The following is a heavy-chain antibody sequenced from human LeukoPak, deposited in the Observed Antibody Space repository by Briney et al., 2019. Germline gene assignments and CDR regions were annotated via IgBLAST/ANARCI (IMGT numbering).Heavy chain of an antibody. D-gene: IGHD2-8*02. V-gene: IGHV3-33*01. CDR3: ARIGCTGGNCRPYYFYGMDV. CDR1: GFTFSTYG. CDR2: IWYDGSNK. J-gene: IGHJ6*02. Sequence: GGSLRLSCAASGFTFSTYGMHWVRQAPGKGLEWVAIIWYDGSNKYYADSVKGRFTISRDNSKNTMYLQMNNLRAEDTAVYYCARIGCTGGNCRPYYFYGMDVWGQGTTVAVSS.